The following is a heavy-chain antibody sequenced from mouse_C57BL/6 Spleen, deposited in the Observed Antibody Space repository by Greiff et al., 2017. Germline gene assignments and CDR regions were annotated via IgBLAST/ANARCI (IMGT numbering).Heavy chain of an antibody. CDR3: AREGDYYGSSYWYFDV. J-gene: IGHJ1*03. CDR1: GYTFTSYD. CDR2: IYPRDGST. V-gene: IGHV1-85*01. D-gene: IGHD1-1*01. Sequence: QVQLQQSGPELVKPGASVKLSCKASGYTFTSYDINWVKQRPGQGLEWIGWIYPRDGSTKYNEKFKGKATLTVDTSSSTAYMELHSLTSADSAVYFCAREGDYYGSSYWYFDVWGTGTTVTVSS.